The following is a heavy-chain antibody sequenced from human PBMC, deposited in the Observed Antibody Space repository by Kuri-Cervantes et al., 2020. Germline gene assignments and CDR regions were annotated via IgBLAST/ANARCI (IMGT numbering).Heavy chain of an antibody. CDR2: IGSAVDT. Sequence: GESLKISCAASGFTFSYYGKGLVWVSGIGSAVDTYYPGSVKGRFTISRDNAKNSLYLQMNSLRAEDTAVYYCARDGEERLESRYITMVRGVIAYWGQGTLVTVSS. D-gene: IGHD3-10*01. V-gene: IGHV3-13*01. J-gene: IGHJ4*02. CDR3: ARDGEERLESRYITMVRGVIAY. CDR1: GFTFSYYG.